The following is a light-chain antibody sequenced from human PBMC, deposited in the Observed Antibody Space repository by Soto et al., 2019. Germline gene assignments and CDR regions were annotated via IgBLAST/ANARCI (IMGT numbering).Light chain of an antibody. CDR1: SSDVGGYKY. CDR2: EVN. Sequence: QSALTQPPSASGSPGQSVTISCNGTSSDVGGYKYVSWYQQHPGKAPKLMIFEVNKRPSGVPDRFSGSKSGNTASLTVSGLHAEDEADYYCSSYAGINNLGVFGTGTKLTVL. J-gene: IGLJ1*01. V-gene: IGLV2-8*01. CDR3: SSYAGINNLGV.